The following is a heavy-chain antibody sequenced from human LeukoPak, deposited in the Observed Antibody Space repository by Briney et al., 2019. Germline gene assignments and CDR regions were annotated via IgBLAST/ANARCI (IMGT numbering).Heavy chain of an antibody. CDR1: GGSFSGYY. Sequence: PSETLSLTCAVYGGSFSGYYWSWIRQPPGKGLEWIGEINHSGSTNYNPSLKSRVTISVDTSKNQFSLKLSSVTAADTAVYYCATRLVRGVINWWGQGTLVTVSS. J-gene: IGHJ4*02. CDR3: ATRLVRGVINW. CDR2: INHSGST. V-gene: IGHV4-34*01. D-gene: IGHD3-10*01.